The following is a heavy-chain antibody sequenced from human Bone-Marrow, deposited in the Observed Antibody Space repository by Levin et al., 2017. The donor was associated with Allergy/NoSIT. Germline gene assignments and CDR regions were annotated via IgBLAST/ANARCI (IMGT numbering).Heavy chain of an antibody. V-gene: IGHV3-49*03. J-gene: IGHJ4*02. D-gene: IGHD3-10*01. CDR3: SYGHSF. CDR2: IRSRSAGEMT. CDR1: GVTSADNG. Sequence: LSGGSLRLSCTISGVTSADNGLSWFRQAPGMGLEWVCLIRSRSAGEMTEYAPSVQGRFTMSRDDSKSIAYLQMNSLRRDDTGRYYCSYGHSFWGQGTQVTVSS.